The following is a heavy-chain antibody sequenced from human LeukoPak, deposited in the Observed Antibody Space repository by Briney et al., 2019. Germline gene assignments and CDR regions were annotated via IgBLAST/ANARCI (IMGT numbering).Heavy chain of an antibody. Sequence: PSETLSLTCTVSGGSISSYYWSWIRQPAGKGLEWIGRIYTSGSTNYNPSLKSRVTMSVDTSKNQFSLKLSSVTAADTAVYYCARGAARYVTGDLDYWGQGTLVTVSS. J-gene: IGHJ4*02. CDR3: ARGAARYVTGDLDY. V-gene: IGHV4-4*07. CDR1: GGSISSYY. D-gene: IGHD7-27*01. CDR2: IYTSGST.